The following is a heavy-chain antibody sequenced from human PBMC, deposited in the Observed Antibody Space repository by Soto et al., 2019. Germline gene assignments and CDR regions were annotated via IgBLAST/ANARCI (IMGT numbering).Heavy chain of an antibody. Sequence: SLRLSCAASGFTFSSYAMSWVRQAPGTGLEWVSAISGSGGSTYYADSVKGRFTISRDNSKNTLYLQMNSLRAEDTAVYYCAKDGALDYGSGSGAYFDYWGQGTLVTVSS. CDR2: ISGSGGST. CDR1: GFTFSSYA. J-gene: IGHJ4*02. V-gene: IGHV3-23*01. D-gene: IGHD3-10*01. CDR3: AKDGALDYGSGSGAYFDY.